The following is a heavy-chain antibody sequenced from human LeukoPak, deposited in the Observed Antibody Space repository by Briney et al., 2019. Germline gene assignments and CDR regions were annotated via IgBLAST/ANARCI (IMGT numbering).Heavy chain of an antibody. V-gene: IGHV3-21*04. Sequence: GGSLRLSCAASRFTFSSYSMNWVRQAPGKGLEWVSSISSSGSYIYYADSVKGRFTISRDNSKNTLYLQMNSLRAEDTAVYYCAKAPLRITMIVVVRPRAFDIWGQGTMVTVSS. J-gene: IGHJ3*02. CDR3: AKAPLRITMIVVVRPRAFDI. D-gene: IGHD3-22*01. CDR2: ISSSGSYI. CDR1: RFTFSSYS.